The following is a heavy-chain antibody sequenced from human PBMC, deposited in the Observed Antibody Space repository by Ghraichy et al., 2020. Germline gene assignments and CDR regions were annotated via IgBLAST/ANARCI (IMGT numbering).Heavy chain of an antibody. Sequence: ASVKVSCKASGYTFTSYGISWVRQAPGQGLEWMGWISAYNGNTNYAQKLQGRVTMTTDTSTSTAYMELRSLRSDDTAVYYCARVPPIIGILGLGYYYYGMDVWGQGTTVTVSS. J-gene: IGHJ6*02. D-gene: IGHD3-16*01. CDR3: ARVPPIIGILGLGYYYYGMDV. CDR1: GYTFTSYG. V-gene: IGHV1-18*04. CDR2: ISAYNGNT.